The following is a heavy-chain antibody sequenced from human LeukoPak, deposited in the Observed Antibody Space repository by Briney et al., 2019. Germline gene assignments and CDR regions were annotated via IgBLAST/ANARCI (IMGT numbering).Heavy chain of an antibody. CDR1: GGTFSSYA. D-gene: IGHD3-10*01. V-gene: IGHV1-69*13. J-gene: IGHJ4*02. Sequence: GASVKVSCKASGGTFSSYAISWVRQAPGQGLEGMGGIIPIFGTANYAQKFQGRVTITADESTSTAYMELSSLRSEDTAVYYCARAPNYYYGDFDYWGQGTLVTVSS. CDR3: ARAPNYYYGDFDY. CDR2: IIPIFGTA.